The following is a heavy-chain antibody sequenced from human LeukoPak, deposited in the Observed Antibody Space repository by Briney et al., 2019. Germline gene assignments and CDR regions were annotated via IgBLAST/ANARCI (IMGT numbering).Heavy chain of an antibody. CDR3: VRDGQWLVPHY. D-gene: IGHD6-19*01. J-gene: IGHJ4*02. Sequence: GGSLRLSCAASGFTFDTYSMTWVRQAPGKGLEWVSSISGSGDNTYYADSMKGRFTISRDNAKNTLYLQMNSLRAEDTAVYYCVRDGQWLVPHYWGQGTLVTVSS. CDR2: ISGSGDNT. V-gene: IGHV3-23*01. CDR1: GFTFDTYS.